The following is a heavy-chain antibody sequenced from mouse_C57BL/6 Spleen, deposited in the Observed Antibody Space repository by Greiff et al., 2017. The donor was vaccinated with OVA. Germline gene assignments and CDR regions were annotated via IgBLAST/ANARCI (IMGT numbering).Heavy chain of an antibody. V-gene: IGHV1-72*01. Sequence: QVHVKQPGAELVKPGASVKLSCKASGYTFTSYWMHWVKQRPGRGLEWIGRIDPNSGGTKYNEKFKSKATLTVDKPSSTAYMQLSSLTSEDSAVYYGARGVYYDYDMFDYWGQGTTLTVSS. J-gene: IGHJ2*01. CDR2: IDPNSGGT. CDR3: ARGVYYDYDMFDY. CDR1: GYTFTSYW. D-gene: IGHD2-4*01.